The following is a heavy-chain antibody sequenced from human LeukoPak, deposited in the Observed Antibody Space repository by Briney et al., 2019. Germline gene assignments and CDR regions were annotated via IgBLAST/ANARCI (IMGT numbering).Heavy chain of an antibody. Sequence: PGGSLRLSCEGSGFSFSSHWMSWVRQAPGKGLEWVANIEPDGSETYYVDSVKGRFTISRDNAKNSLYLQMSSLRAEDTAVYYCARDGHATVAVNFDYWGQGTLVTVSS. V-gene: IGHV3-7*01. CDR2: IEPDGSET. CDR1: GFSFSSHW. D-gene: IGHD6-19*01. J-gene: IGHJ4*02. CDR3: ARDGHATVAVNFDY.